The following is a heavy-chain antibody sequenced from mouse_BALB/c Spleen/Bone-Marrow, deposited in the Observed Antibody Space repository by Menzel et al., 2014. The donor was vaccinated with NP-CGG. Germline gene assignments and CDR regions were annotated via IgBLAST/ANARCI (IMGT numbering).Heavy chain of an antibody. CDR3: ARDDVWYAMYY. J-gene: IGHJ4*01. Sequence: EVHLVESGGGLVQPGGSLKLSCAASGFTFSSYGMSWVRQTPDKRLELVATINSNGGSTYYPDSVKGRFTISRDNAKNTLYLQMSSLKSENPAIYSFARDDVWYAMYYWGQGTSVTVSS. CDR2: INSNGGST. V-gene: IGHV5-6-3*01. CDR1: GFTFSSYG.